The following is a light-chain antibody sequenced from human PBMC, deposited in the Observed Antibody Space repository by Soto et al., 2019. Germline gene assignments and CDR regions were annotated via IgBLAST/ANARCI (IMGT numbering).Light chain of an antibody. CDR2: KAS. V-gene: IGKV1-5*03. CDR3: QQYNSYSLCT. J-gene: IGKJ2*02. CDR1: QSISSW. Sequence: DIQTTQSPSTLSASVGDRVTITCRASQSISSWLAWYQQKPGKAPKLLIYKASSLESGFPSRFSGSGSGTEFTLTISSLQPDDFATYYCQQYNSYSLCTFG.